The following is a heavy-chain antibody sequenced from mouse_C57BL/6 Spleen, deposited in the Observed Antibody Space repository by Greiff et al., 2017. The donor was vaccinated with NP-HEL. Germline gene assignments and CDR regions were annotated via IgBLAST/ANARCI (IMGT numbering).Heavy chain of an antibody. D-gene: IGHD2-4*01. CDR2: ISNFAYSI. CDR1: GFTFSDYG. J-gene: IGHJ1*03. Sequence: EVQRVESGGGLVQPGGSLKLSCAASGFTFSDYGMAWVRQAPRKGPEWVAFISNFAYSIYYADTVTGRFTISRENAKNNLYLEMSSLRSEDTAMYYCARQGIYYDYGYFDVWGTGTTVTVSS. V-gene: IGHV5-15*01. CDR3: ARQGIYYDYGYFDV.